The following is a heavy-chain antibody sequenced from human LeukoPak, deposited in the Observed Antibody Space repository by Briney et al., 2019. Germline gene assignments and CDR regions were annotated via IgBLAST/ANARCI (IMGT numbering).Heavy chain of an antibody. CDR1: GDSITSSDYF. CDR3: ARDIGGRGYDFWSGYYYYYYMDV. J-gene: IGHJ6*03. CDR2: FYYSGSV. Sequence: SETLSLTCTVSGDSITSSDYFWDWIRQSPGKGLEWIGSFYYSGSVYYNPSLKSRVSISVDASRNQFSLKLTSVTAADTAVYYCARDIGGRGYDFWSGYYYYYYMDVWGKGTTVTVSS. D-gene: IGHD3-3*01. V-gene: IGHV4-39*07.